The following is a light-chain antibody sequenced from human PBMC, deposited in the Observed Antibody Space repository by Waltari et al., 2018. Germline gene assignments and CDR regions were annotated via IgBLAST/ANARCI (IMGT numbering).Light chain of an antibody. CDR1: SSDVGGYDL. CDR3: SSYAGSKNLV. J-gene: IGLJ2*01. V-gene: IGLV2-8*01. CDR2: EVT. Sequence: QSALTQPPSASGSPGQSVTISCTGTSSDVGGYDLVSWYQQHPGKAPKLMISEVTKRPSGVPDHFSGSKSGNTASLTVSGLQAEDEADYYCSSYAGSKNLVFGGGTKLTVL.